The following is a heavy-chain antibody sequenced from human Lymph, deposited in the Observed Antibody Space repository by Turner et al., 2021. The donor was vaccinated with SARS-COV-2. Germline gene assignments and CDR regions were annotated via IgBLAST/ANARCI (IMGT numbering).Heavy chain of an antibody. Sequence: QVHLRESGPGLVKPSQTLSLTCTVSGGSISSGGFYWSWLRQHPGRGPEWIGYINHSSNYYYNPYRKGRVIIEQDTSKDQLSLKLGSVTAAGADEYYCARYGSYGLPFDYWGQGILVTVSS. J-gene: IGHJ4*02. CDR1: GGSISSGGFY. V-gene: IGHV4-31*03. CDR3: ARYGSYGLPFDY. CDR2: INHSSNY. D-gene: IGHD6-19*01.